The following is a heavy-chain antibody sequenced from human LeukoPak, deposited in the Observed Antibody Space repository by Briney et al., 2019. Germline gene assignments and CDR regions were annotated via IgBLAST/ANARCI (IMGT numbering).Heavy chain of an antibody. Sequence: PGGSLRLSCAASEFTFSSYAMSWVRQAPGKGLEWVSTISGNGGSTYYADSVKGRFTISRDNSKNTLYLQMNSLRAEDTAVYYCAKDLGRSGWSDFDYWGQGTLVTVSS. J-gene: IGHJ4*02. V-gene: IGHV3-23*01. CDR1: EFTFSSYA. CDR3: AKDLGRSGWSDFDY. CDR2: ISGNGGST. D-gene: IGHD6-19*01.